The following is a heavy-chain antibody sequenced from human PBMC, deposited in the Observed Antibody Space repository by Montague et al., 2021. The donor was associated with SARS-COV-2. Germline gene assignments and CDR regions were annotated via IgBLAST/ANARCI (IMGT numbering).Heavy chain of an antibody. D-gene: IGHD1-26*01. CDR1: GDSIYKSYFY. CDR3: ARRINSGSYFDS. J-gene: IGHJ4*02. Sequence: SETLSLTCNVSGDSIYKSYFYWGWIRQPPGKGLEWIGNVYYSGATHYNAALKSRLTISVDTSKNQFSLKLNSVTAADTAAYYCARRINSGSYFDSWGQGTL. CDR2: VYYSGAT. V-gene: IGHV4-39*01.